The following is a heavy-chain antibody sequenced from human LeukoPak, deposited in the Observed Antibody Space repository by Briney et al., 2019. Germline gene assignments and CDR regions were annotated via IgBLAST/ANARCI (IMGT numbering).Heavy chain of an antibody. CDR1: GFTFSSYA. CDR2: ISYDGSNK. CDR3: ARDYGDYWAPAGPFDY. V-gene: IGHV3-30*04. J-gene: IGHJ4*02. Sequence: GRSLRLSCAASGFTFSSYAMHWVRQAPGKGLEWVAVISYDGSNKYYADSVKGRSTISRDNSKNTLYLQMNSLRAEDTAVYYCARDYGDYWAPAGPFDYWGQGTLVTVSS. D-gene: IGHD4-17*01.